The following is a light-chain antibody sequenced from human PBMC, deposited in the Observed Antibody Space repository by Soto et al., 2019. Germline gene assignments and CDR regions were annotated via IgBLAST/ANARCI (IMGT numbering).Light chain of an antibody. Sequence: EIVLTQSPGTLSLSPGERATLSCRASQSISSTFLAWYQHKPGQAPKVVIYGASRRDTGIPDRFSGSGSGTDFTLTISRLEPEDFAVYYCQQYESSWTFGQGTKVEMK. J-gene: IGKJ1*01. V-gene: IGKV3-20*01. CDR2: GAS. CDR3: QQYESSWT. CDR1: QSISSTF.